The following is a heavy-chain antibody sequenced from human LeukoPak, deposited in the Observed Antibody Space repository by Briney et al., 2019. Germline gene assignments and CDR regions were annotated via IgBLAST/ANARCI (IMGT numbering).Heavy chain of an antibody. Sequence: KPSETLSLTCAVYGGSFSGYYWSWIRQPPGKGLEWIGGINHSGSTNYNPSLKSRVTISVDTSKNQFSLKLSSVTAADTAVYYCARGRNIVATTTSPYDYWGQGTLVTVSS. CDR2: INHSGST. D-gene: IGHD5-12*01. CDR1: GGSFSGYY. J-gene: IGHJ4*02. CDR3: ARGRNIVATTTSPYDY. V-gene: IGHV4-34*01.